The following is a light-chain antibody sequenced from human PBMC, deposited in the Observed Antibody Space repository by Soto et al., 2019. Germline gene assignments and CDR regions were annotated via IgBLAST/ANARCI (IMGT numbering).Light chain of an antibody. Sequence: QSALTQPPSASGSPGQSVTISCTGTSSDVGGYNYVSWYQQHPGKAPKLIIYEVTKRPSGVPHRFSGSKSGNTASLTVSGLQAEDEADYYCSSFAGSNNLRMFGGGTKVTVL. CDR1: SSDVGGYNY. CDR2: EVT. CDR3: SSFAGSNNLRM. V-gene: IGLV2-8*01. J-gene: IGLJ3*02.